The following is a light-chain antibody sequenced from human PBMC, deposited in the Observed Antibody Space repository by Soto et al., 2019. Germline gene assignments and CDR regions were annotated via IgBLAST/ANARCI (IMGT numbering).Light chain of an antibody. CDR1: NIGSKN. CDR3: QVWDSSVV. Sequence: SYELTQPLSVSVALGQTARITCGGNNIGSKNVHWYHQKPGQAPVLVIYRDSNRPSGIPERFSGSNSGNTATLTISRAQAGDEADYYCQVWDSSVVFGGGTKLTVL. V-gene: IGLV3-9*01. CDR2: RDS. J-gene: IGLJ2*01.